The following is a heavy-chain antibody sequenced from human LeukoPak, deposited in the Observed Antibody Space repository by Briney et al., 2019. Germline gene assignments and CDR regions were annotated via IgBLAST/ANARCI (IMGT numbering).Heavy chain of an antibody. V-gene: IGHV1-2*04. CDR3: ARSVIPIAARPPLGFDY. J-gene: IGHJ4*02. CDR2: INPNSGGT. CDR1: GYTFTGYY. Sequence: ASVKVSCKASGYTFTGYYMHWVRQAPGQGLEWMGWINPNSGGTNYAQKFQGWVTMTRDTSIGTAYMELSRLRSDDTAVYYCARSVIPIAARPPLGFDYWGQGTLVTVSS. D-gene: IGHD6-6*01.